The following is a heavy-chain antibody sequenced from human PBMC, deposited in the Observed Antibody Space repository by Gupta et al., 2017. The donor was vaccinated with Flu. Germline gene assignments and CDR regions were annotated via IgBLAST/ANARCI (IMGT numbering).Heavy chain of an antibody. J-gene: IGHJ3*02. CDR1: GFTFSSYS. CDR2: ISSSSSTI. V-gene: IGHV3-48*02. Sequence: EVQLVESGGGLVQPGGSLRLSCGASGFTFSSYSMNWVRQAPGKGLEWVSYISSSSSTIYYADSVKGRFTISRDNAKNSLYLQMNSLRDEDTAVYYCARDLGSSGYSVHEAFDIWGQGTMVTVSS. CDR3: ARDLGSSGYSVHEAFDI. D-gene: IGHD3-22*01.